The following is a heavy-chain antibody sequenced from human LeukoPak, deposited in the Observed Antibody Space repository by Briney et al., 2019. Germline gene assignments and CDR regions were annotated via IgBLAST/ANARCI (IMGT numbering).Heavy chain of an antibody. Sequence: PGGSLRLSCAASGFTFSSYWMIWVRQAPGKGLEWVSSITPSGDGTYYAASVKGRFTISRDNSKNTLYLQMDSLRADDTAKYYCAKDSPVATWWGQGTLVTVSS. CDR2: ITPSGDGT. D-gene: IGHD1-26*01. J-gene: IGHJ4*02. CDR1: GFTFSSYW. CDR3: AKDSPVATW. V-gene: IGHV3-23*01.